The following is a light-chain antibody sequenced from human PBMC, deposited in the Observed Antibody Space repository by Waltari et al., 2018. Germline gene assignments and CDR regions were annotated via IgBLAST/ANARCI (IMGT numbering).Light chain of an antibody. CDR2: GAS. CDR1: LSVSSSY. CDR3: QQYGSLSWT. J-gene: IGKJ1*01. Sequence: EIVLTQSPGTLSLCLGERATLSCRASLSVSSSYLAWYQQKPGQTPRLLIYGASSRATGIPDRFSVSGSGTDFTLTISRLEPEDFAVYYCQQYGSLSWTFGQGTKVEIK. V-gene: IGKV3-20*01.